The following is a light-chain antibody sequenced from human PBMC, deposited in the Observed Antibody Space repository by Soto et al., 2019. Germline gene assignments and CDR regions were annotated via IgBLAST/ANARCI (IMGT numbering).Light chain of an antibody. Sequence: DIRMTQSPSALSASLGERVAITCRASRTIASYVNWYQQKPGKAPNLLIYAASSLQPGVPSRFSGSGSGTDFTLTISSLQPEDFATYYCQQSYATAALSFGGGTKVDI. CDR2: AAS. CDR1: RTIASY. J-gene: IGKJ4*01. V-gene: IGKV1-39*01. CDR3: QQSYATAALS.